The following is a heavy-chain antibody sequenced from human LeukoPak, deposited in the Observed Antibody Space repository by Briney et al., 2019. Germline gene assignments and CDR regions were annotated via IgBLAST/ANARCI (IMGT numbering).Heavy chain of an antibody. D-gene: IGHD2-15*01. Sequence: ASVKVSCKASGYTFTGYYMHWVRQAPGQGLEWMGWINPNSGGTNYAQKFQGRVTMTRDTSISTAYMELSRLRSDGTAVYYCARDGGYCSGGSCHDAFDTWGQGTMVTVSS. CDR3: ARDGGYCSGGSCHDAFDT. V-gene: IGHV1-2*02. CDR1: GYTFTGYY. J-gene: IGHJ3*02. CDR2: INPNSGGT.